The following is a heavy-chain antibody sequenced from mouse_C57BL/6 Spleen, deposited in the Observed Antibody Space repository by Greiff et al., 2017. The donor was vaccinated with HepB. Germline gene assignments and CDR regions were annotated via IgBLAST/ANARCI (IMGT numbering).Heavy chain of an antibody. V-gene: IGHV1-62-2*01. Sequence: VQLQQSGAELVKPGASVKLSCKASGYTFTEYTIHWVKQRSGQGLEWIGWFYPGSGSIKYNEKFKDKATLTADKSSSTVYMELSRLTSEDSAVYFCARHEGRIYDGYDERAMDYWGQRTSVTVSS. J-gene: IGHJ4*01. CDR3: ARHEGRIYDGYDERAMDY. D-gene: IGHD2-3*01. CDR2: FYPGSGSI. CDR1: GYTFTEYT.